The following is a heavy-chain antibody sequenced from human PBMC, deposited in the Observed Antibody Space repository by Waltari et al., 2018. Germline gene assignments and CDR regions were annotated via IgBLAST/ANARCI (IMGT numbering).Heavy chain of an antibody. J-gene: IGHJ6*02. CDR1: GYTLTELS. V-gene: IGHV1-24*01. CDR3: ATIIHRRRAANGMDV. Sequence: QVQLVQSGAEVKKPGASVKVSCKVSGYTLTELSMPWVPKAPGKGLEWMGGFDPEEGETIYAQKFQGRVTMTEDTSTDTAYMELSSLRSEDTAVYYCATIIHRRRAANGMDVWGQGTTVTVSS. CDR2: FDPEEGET. D-gene: IGHD2-15*01.